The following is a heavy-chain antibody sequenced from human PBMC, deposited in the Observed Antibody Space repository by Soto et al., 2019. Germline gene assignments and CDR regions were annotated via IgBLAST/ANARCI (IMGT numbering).Heavy chain of an antibody. CDR1: GFTISNYA. CDR2: LSGSGDNT. J-gene: IGHJ4*02. Sequence: EVQLLESGGGLVQPGGSLRLSCAASGFTISNYAMGWVRQAPGKGLEWVSSLSGSGDNTYYADSVKGRVTISIENSRDNSKNTLYLQMNSLRAEDTAVYYCTRSRGWYTFDYWGQGTLVTVSS. D-gene: IGHD6-19*01. V-gene: IGHV3-23*01. CDR3: TRSRGWYTFDY.